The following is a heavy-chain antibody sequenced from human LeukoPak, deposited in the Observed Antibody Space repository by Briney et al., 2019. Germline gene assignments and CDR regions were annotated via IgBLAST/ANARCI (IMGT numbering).Heavy chain of an antibody. V-gene: IGHV4-59*11. CDR3: ASAGNPHYFDF. J-gene: IGHJ4*02. Sequence: PSETLSLTCTVSGVSISSHYWSWIPQSPGKRLEWIGNVYYTGSTTYNPSLKSRVAISIDTSKNQFSLTLNSVTAADAAVYYCASAGNPHYFDFWGQGPLITVSS. CDR1: GVSISSHY. CDR2: VYYTGST.